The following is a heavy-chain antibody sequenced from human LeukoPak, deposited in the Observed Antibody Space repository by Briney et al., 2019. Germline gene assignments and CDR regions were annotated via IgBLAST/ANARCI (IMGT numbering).Heavy chain of an antibody. D-gene: IGHD4-17*01. Sequence: QSGGSLRLSCAASGFTVSSNYMSWVRQAPGRGLEWVSVIYSGGSTYYADSVKGRFTISRDNSKNTLYLQMNSLRAEDTAVYYCGRVSQRQDYGASGAQGPLAPVS. J-gene: IGHJ4*02. CDR3: GRVSQRQDYGAS. V-gene: IGHV3-53*01. CDR2: IYSGGST. CDR1: GFTVSSNY.